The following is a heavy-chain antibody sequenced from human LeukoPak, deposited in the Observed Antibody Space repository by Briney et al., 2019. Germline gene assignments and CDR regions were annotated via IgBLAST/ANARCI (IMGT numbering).Heavy chain of an antibody. J-gene: IGHJ4*02. V-gene: IGHV3-74*01. Sequence: PGGSLRLSCAASAFTFSSYWMHWVRQAPGKGLVWVSRIKSDGSTTTYADSVKGRFTISRDNAKNTLYLQMNSLRAEDTAVYYCARVVDTHFDYWGQGTLVTVSS. CDR1: AFTFSSYW. CDR2: IKSDGSTT. CDR3: ARVVDTHFDY. D-gene: IGHD5-18*01.